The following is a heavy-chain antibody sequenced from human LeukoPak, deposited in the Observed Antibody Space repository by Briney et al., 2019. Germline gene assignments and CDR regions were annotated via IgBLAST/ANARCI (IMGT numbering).Heavy chain of an antibody. V-gene: IGHV3-21*01. Sequence: PGGSLRLSCAASGFTFSSYSMNWVRQAPGKGLEWVSSISSSSRYVYYAGSVKGRFTISRDDAKNSLYLQMNSLRAEDTAVYYCARDIMGASTAYFHHWGQGSLVTVSS. CDR2: ISSSSRYV. D-gene: IGHD1-26*01. CDR1: GFTFSSYS. J-gene: IGHJ1*01. CDR3: ARDIMGASTAYFHH.